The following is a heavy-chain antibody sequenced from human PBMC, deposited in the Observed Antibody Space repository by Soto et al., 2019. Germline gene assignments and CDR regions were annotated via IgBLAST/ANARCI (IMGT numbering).Heavy chain of an antibody. CDR1: GGSISSYY. V-gene: IGHV4-59*01. CDR3: AWGRDVFDI. CDR2: IYYSGST. J-gene: IGHJ3*02. Sequence: QVQLQESGPGLVKPSETLSLTCTVSGGSISSYYWSWIRQPPGKGLEWIGYIYYSGSTNYNPSLNGRVTISVETAKNQFSLKLSSVTAADRAVYYCAWGRDVFDIWGLGTMVTVSS. D-gene: IGHD3-16*01.